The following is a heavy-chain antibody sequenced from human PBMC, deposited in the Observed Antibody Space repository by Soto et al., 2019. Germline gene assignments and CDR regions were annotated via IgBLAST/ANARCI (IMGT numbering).Heavy chain of an antibody. J-gene: IGHJ6*02. D-gene: IGHD2-2*02. CDR1: GFTFSSYW. V-gene: IGHV3-74*01. Sequence: GGSLRLSCAVSGFTFSSYWMHWVRQAPGKGLVWVSRISSDGSSTSFADSVKGRFTISRDNAKNTLYLQMNSLRAEDTAVYFCARGFLPYQPVYGQYGMDVWGQGTTVTVSS. CDR3: ARGFLPYQPVYGQYGMDV. CDR2: ISSDGSST.